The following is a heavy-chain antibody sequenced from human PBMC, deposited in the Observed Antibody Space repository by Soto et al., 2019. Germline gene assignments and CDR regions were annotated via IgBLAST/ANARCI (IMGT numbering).Heavy chain of an antibody. CDR3: ARVLYYDFWSGYYTGISWFDP. V-gene: IGHV4-59*01. Sequence: SETLSLTCTVSGGSISSYYWSWIRQPPGKGLEWIGYIYYSGSTNYNPSLKSRVTISVDTSKNQFSLKLSSVTAADTAVYYCARVLYYDFWSGYYTGISWFDPWGQGTLVTVSS. CDR1: GGSISSYY. D-gene: IGHD3-3*01. CDR2: IYYSGST. J-gene: IGHJ5*02.